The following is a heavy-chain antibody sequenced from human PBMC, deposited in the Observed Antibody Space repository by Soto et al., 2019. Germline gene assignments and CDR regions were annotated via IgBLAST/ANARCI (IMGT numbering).Heavy chain of an antibody. J-gene: IGHJ4*02. D-gene: IGHD3-3*01. V-gene: IGHV5-51*01. CDR2: IYPPNSET. CDR1: GYSCTTYW. Sequence: ELQLLQSAAEVKKPGESLRISCEGFGYSCTTYWIGWLRQMPGKGLEWMGIIYPPNSETIYSPSFEGRVTISVDKSINTAFVQWISLEASDTAMYYCARHVASDRWSYFDNWGQGTLVSVSS. CDR3: ARHVASDRWSYFDN.